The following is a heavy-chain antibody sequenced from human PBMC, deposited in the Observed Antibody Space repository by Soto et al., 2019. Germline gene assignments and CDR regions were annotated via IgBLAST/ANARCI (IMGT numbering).Heavy chain of an antibody. J-gene: IGHJ6*02. V-gene: IGHV1-69*06. CDR1: GGTLSNNA. CDR3: SRGFDDRVIIVVPAANPCYYGMDV. CDR2: IIPLTATT. Sequence: QVQLVQSGTEVTKPGSSVKVSCNASGGTLSNNAISWVRQAPGQGLEWMGGIIPLTATTNYAQKFQGRVTITADRSTSTAYRELTSLTSEDTAVYYCSRGFDDRVIIVVPAANPCYYGMDVWGQGTTVSVSS. D-gene: IGHD2-2*01.